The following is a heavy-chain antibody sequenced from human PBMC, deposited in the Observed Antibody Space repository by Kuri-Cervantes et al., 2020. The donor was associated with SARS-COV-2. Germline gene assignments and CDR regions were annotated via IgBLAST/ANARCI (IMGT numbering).Heavy chain of an antibody. Sequence: SETLSLTCAVSGGSVSSGTKFWRWIRQPPGKGLEWIGYIYYSGSTNYNPSLKSRVTISVDTSKNQFSLKLSSVTAADTAVYYCARGRRNYCSSTSCYPPYYGMDVWGQGTTVTVSS. CDR1: GGSVSSGTKF. CDR2: IYYSGST. D-gene: IGHD2-2*01. V-gene: IGHV4-61*01. J-gene: IGHJ6*02. CDR3: ARGRRNYCSSTSCYPPYYGMDV.